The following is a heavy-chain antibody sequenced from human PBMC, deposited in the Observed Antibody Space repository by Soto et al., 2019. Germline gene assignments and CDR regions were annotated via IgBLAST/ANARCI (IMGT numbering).Heavy chain of an antibody. CDR2: VSAHNGNT. Sequence: QVQLVQSGGEVKRPGASVKVSCQASGYTFSSYGISWVRQAPGQGLQWMGWVSAHNGNTKYAQILQARLTLTTDTSTSTAYMELRSLTSDDTAVYYCARDSPCNDFWGDVMELYSYSMDVWGQGTTVSVSS. CDR1: GYTFSSYG. J-gene: IGHJ6*02. V-gene: IGHV1-18*01. CDR3: ARDSPCNDFWGDVMELYSYSMDV. D-gene: IGHD3-3*01.